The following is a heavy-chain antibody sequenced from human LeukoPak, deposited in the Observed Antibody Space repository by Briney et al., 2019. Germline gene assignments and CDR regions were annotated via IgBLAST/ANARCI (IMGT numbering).Heavy chain of an antibody. CDR3: ARDNYYGSGGEKDDGFDI. Sequence: SETLSLTCTVSGGSISSYYWSWIRQPPGKGLEWIGSISYSGSTYYNSPLKSRVTISVDTSKNHFSLMLRSVTAADTAVYYCARDNYYGSGGEKDDGFDIWGQGTFVTVSS. V-gene: IGHV4-59*12. CDR1: GGSISSYY. D-gene: IGHD3-10*01. CDR2: ISYSGST. J-gene: IGHJ3*02.